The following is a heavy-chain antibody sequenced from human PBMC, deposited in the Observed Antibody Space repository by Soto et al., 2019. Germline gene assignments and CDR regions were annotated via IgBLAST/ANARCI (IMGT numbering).Heavy chain of an antibody. Sequence: PGXSLRLSCAASGFTFDDYAMHWVMQAPGKGLEWVSGISWNSGSIGYADSVKGRFTISRDNAKNSLYLQMNSMRAEDTALYYCAKGTDDFHYMDVWGKGTTVTVSS. J-gene: IGHJ6*03. D-gene: IGHD3-3*01. CDR2: ISWNSGSI. CDR1: GFTFDDYA. V-gene: IGHV3-9*01. CDR3: AKGTDDFHYMDV.